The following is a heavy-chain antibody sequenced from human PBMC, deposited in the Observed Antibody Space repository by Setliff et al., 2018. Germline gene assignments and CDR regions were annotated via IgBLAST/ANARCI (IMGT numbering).Heavy chain of an antibody. V-gene: IGHV5-51*01. CDR1: GYSFTSYW. Sequence: GESLKISCKGSGYSFTSYWIGWLRQMPGKGLEWMGIIYPGDSDTRYSPSFQGQVTISADKSIITAYLQWSSLKASDTAMYYCVRQAVAGSDAFDIWGQGTMVTVSS. CDR3: VRQAVAGSDAFDI. CDR2: IYPGDSDT. J-gene: IGHJ3*02. D-gene: IGHD6-19*01.